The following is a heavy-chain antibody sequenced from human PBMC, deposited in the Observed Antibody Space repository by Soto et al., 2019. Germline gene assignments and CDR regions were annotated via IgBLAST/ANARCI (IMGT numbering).Heavy chain of an antibody. Sequence: ASVKVSCKASGYTFTSYGISWVRQAPGQGLEWMGWISAYSGNTNYAQKLQGRVTMTTDTSTSTAYMELRSLRSDDTAVYYCAIRRDGYNLGYWGQGTLVTVSS. D-gene: IGHD5-12*01. CDR3: AIRRDGYNLGY. J-gene: IGHJ4*02. CDR1: GYTFTSYG. CDR2: ISAYSGNT. V-gene: IGHV1-18*01.